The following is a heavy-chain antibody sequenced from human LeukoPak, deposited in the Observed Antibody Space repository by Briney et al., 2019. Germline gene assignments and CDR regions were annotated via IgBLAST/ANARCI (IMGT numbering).Heavy chain of an antibody. CDR3: ARVTGYMIEDYFDY. V-gene: IGHV4-59*01. D-gene: IGHD3-9*01. Sequence: SETLSLTCTVSGGSISSYYWSWIRQPPGKGLEWIGYIYYSGSTNYNPSLKSRVTISVDTSKNQFSLELRSVTAADTAVYYCARVTGYMIEDYFDYWGQGILVTVSS. J-gene: IGHJ4*02. CDR2: IYYSGST. CDR1: GGSISSYY.